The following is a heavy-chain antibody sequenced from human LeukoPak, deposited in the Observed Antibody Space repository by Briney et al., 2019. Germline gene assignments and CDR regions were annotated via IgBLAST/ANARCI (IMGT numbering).Heavy chain of an antibody. V-gene: IGHV4-38-2*01. Sequence: SETLSLTCAVSGYSISSNCYWGWIRQLPGKGLEWIGSIYHSGNIYHSGSTYYNPSLKSRVTISVDTSKNQFSLKLSSVTAADTAVYYCARRGGNSNDYWGQGTLVTVSS. J-gene: IGHJ4*02. CDR1: GYSISSNCY. CDR2: IYHSGNIYHSGST. D-gene: IGHD1-1*01. CDR3: ARRGGNSNDY.